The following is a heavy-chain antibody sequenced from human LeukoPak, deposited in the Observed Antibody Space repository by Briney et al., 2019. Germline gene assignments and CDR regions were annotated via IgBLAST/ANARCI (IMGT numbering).Heavy chain of an antibody. D-gene: IGHD6-19*01. CDR1: GGSISSSSYY. CDR3: ARGQPRAAVAGTLRH. Sequence: PSETLSLTCTVSGGSISSSSYYWGWIRQPPGKGLEWIGSIYYSGSTYYNPSLKSRVTISVDTSKNQFSLKLSSVTAADTAVYYCARGQPRAAVAGTLRHWGQGTLVTVSS. V-gene: IGHV4-39*01. J-gene: IGHJ4*02. CDR2: IYYSGST.